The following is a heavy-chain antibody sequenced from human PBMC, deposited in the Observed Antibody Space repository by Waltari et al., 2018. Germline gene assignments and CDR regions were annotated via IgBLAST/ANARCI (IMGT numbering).Heavy chain of an antibody. CDR3: ARYGDDDNAFDI. D-gene: IGHD4-17*01. CDR2: SKPNSGGT. Sequence: QVQLVQAGAEVKKPGASVKVSCKASGYTCTGYYMHWVRQTGGQGIGWMGRSKPNSGGTNYAQKFQGRVTMTRDTSISTAYMELSRLRSEDTSVYYCARYGDDDNAFDIWGQGTMVTVSS. J-gene: IGHJ3*02. CDR1: GYTCTGYY. V-gene: IGHV1-2*06.